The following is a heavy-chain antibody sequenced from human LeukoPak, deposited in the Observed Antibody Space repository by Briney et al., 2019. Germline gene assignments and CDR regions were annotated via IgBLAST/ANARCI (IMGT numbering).Heavy chain of an antibody. D-gene: IGHD3-3*02. CDR2: ISGSGGST. Sequence: GGSLRLSCAASAFTFSSYPMTWVRQAPGKGLEWVSSISGSGGSTFYADSVKGRFTISRDSAKNTLYLQMNSLRAEDTAVYYCARVSVGRYYFDNWGQGTPVTVS. J-gene: IGHJ4*02. V-gene: IGHV3-23*01. CDR1: AFTFSSYP. CDR3: ARVSVGRYYFDN.